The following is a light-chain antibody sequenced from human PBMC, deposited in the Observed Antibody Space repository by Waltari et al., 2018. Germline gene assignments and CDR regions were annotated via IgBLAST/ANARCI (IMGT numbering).Light chain of an antibody. Sequence: QSGLTQPASVSGSPGQSITISCTGTSSDVGNYNLVSWYQQSPGKAPKLMVYEVPKRTSGVSARFSGSKSGNTASLTIYGLQSEDEADYYCCSYAGLGIYVFGTGTKVTVL. CDR2: EVP. CDR3: CSYAGLGIYV. J-gene: IGLJ1*01. CDR1: SSDVGNYNL. V-gene: IGLV2-23*02.